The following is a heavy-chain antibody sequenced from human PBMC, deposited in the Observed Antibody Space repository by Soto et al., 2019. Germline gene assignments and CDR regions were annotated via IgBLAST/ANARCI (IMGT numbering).Heavy chain of an antibody. CDR3: ARGMIVLMAYAIQGFNWFDP. CDR2: ISSSGSTI. Sequence: GGSLRLSCAASGFTFSSYEMNWVRQAPGKGLEWVSYISSSGSTIYYADSVKGRFTISRDNAKNSLYLQMNSLRAEDTAVYYCARGMIVLMAYAIQGFNWFDPWGQGTLVTVSS. J-gene: IGHJ5*02. V-gene: IGHV3-48*03. CDR1: GFTFSSYE. D-gene: IGHD2-8*01.